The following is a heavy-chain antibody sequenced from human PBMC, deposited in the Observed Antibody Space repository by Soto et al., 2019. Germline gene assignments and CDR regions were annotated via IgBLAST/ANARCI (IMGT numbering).Heavy chain of an antibody. V-gene: IGHV3-21*01. CDR2: ISSNSAYI. CDR1: GFTFRSFT. Sequence: GGSLRVSCAASGFTFRSFTMNWVRQAPGKGLEWVSTISSNSAYIYYTDALRGRFTISRDNAKNSLHLQMNSLRAEDTAVYYCTRDASRDSSARGWFDPWGPGTLVTVSS. J-gene: IGHJ5*02. CDR3: TRDASRDSSARGWFDP. D-gene: IGHD6-13*01.